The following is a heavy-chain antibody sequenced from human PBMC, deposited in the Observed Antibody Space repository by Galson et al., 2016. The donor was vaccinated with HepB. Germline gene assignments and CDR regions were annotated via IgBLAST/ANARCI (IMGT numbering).Heavy chain of an antibody. Sequence: ETLSLTCTVSGGSISSSSYYWGWIRQPPGKGLEWIGSIFYTGRTYYNSSLRSRVTISVDTSKNHFSLTLTSVTAADTAVYYCARHLSDYLVLEYYFDYWGQGTLVTVSS. CDR3: ARHLSDYLVLEYYFDY. D-gene: IGHD2/OR15-2a*01. CDR1: GGSISSSSYY. J-gene: IGHJ4*02. CDR2: IFYTGRT. V-gene: IGHV4-39*01.